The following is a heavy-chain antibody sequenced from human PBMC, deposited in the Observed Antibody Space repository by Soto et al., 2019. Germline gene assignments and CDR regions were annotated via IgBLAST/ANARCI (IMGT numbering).Heavy chain of an antibody. CDR3: AKDISTYSGGYTYYFDY. CDR2: ISNDGRKT. J-gene: IGHJ4*02. Sequence: QVQLVESGGGVVQPGRSLRLSCAASEFTFSKFAIHWVRQAPGKGLEWVAVISNDGRKTYYIDSVKGRFTISRDNSNNXXFLQMNSLRLEDTAVYYCAKDISTYSGGYTYYFDYWGQGTLVTVSS. D-gene: IGHD1-26*01. CDR1: EFTFSKFA. V-gene: IGHV3-30*18.